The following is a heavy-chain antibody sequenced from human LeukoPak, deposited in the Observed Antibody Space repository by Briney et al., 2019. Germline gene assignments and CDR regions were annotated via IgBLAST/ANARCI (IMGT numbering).Heavy chain of an antibody. CDR1: GFTFSSYS. Sequence: GGSLRLSCAASGFTFSSYSLNWVRQAPGKGLEWVSSISSSSSYIYYADSVKGRFTISRDNAKNSLYLLMNSLRAEDTAVYYCARGVVLANYWGQGTLVTVSS. J-gene: IGHJ4*02. CDR3: ARGVVLANY. D-gene: IGHD3-10*01. CDR2: ISSSSSYI. V-gene: IGHV3-21*01.